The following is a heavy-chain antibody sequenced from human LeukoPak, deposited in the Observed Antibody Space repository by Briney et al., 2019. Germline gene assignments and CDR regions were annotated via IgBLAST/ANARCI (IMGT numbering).Heavy chain of an antibody. Sequence: GGSLKLSCAASGFTFSGSALHWVRQASGNGLEWVGRIRSKANNYATAYAASVKSRFTISRDDSKNTAYLQMNSLKTEDTAVYYCTRPNRDSTSWTGFDPWGQGTLVTVSS. J-gene: IGHJ5*02. CDR2: IRSKANNYAT. V-gene: IGHV3-73*01. CDR3: TRPNRDSTSWTGFDP. CDR1: GFTFSGSA. D-gene: IGHD6-13*01.